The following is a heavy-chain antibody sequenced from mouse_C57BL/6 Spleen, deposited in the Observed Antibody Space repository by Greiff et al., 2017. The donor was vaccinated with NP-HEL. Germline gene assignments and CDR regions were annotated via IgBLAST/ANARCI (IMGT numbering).Heavy chain of an antibody. D-gene: IGHD2-4*01. CDR1: GYTFTSYW. CDR3: ARWDDYDGWYFDV. V-gene: IGHV1-55*01. J-gene: IGHJ1*03. Sequence: QVQLQQPGAELVKPGASVKMSCKASGYTFTSYWITWVKQRPGQGLEWIGDIYPGSGSTNYNEKFKSKATLTVDTSSSTAYMQLSSLTAEDSAVYYCARWDDYDGWYFDVWGTGTTVTVSS. CDR2: IYPGSGST.